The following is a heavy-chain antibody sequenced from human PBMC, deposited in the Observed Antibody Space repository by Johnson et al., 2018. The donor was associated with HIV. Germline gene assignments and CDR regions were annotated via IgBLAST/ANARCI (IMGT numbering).Heavy chain of an antibody. D-gene: IGHD1-1*01. Sequence: QLVESGGGVVQPGRSLRLSCAASGFMFSSFAMHWVRQAPGKGLEWVANIKQDGSEKYYVDSVKGRFTISRDNAKNSLYLQMNSLRAEDTAVYYCARAKVNWTQGDAFDVWGQGTMVTVAS. V-gene: IGHV3-7*03. CDR3: ARAKVNWTQGDAFDV. CDR2: IKQDGSEK. CDR1: GFMFSSFA. J-gene: IGHJ3*01.